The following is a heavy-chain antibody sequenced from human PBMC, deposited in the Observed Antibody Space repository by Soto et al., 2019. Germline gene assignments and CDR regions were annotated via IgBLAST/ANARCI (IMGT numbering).Heavy chain of an antibody. V-gene: IGHV3-48*01. Sequence: PGGSLRLSCAASGFTFSSYSMNWVRQAPGKGLEWVSYISSSSSTIYYADSVKGRFTISRDNAKNSLYLQMNSLRAEDTAVYYCARVSGPYSSSYGPARYYYMDVWGKGTTVTVSS. CDR3: ARVSGPYSSSYGPARYYYMDV. D-gene: IGHD6-13*01. CDR1: GFTFSSYS. J-gene: IGHJ6*03. CDR2: ISSSSSTI.